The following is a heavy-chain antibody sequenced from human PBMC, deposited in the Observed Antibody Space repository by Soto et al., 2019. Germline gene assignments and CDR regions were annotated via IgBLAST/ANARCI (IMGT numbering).Heavy chain of an antibody. V-gene: IGHV1-3*01. CDR3: ARDPHYYDSSAPRQKQQYRAFDI. Sequence: ASVKVSCKASGYTFTSYAMHWVRQAPGQRLEWMGWINAGNGNTKYSQKFQGRVTITRDTSASTAYMELSSLRSEDTAVYYCARDPHYYDSSAPRQKQQYRAFDIWGQGTMVTVSS. J-gene: IGHJ3*02. D-gene: IGHD3-22*01. CDR1: GYTFTSYA. CDR2: INAGNGNT.